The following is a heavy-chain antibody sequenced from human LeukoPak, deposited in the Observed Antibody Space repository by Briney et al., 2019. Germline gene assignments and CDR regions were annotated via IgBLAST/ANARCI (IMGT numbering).Heavy chain of an antibody. CDR3: ARMAYPYYDSSGYLYYFDY. J-gene: IGHJ4*02. D-gene: IGHD3-22*01. CDR1: GYTFTGYY. V-gene: IGHV1-2*02. CDR2: INPNSGGT. Sequence: ASVKVSCKASGYTFTGYYMHWVRQAPGQGLEWMGWINPNSGGTNYAQKFQGRVTMTRDTSISTAYMELSRLRSDDTAVYYCARMAYPYYDSSGYLYYFDYWGQGTLVTVSS.